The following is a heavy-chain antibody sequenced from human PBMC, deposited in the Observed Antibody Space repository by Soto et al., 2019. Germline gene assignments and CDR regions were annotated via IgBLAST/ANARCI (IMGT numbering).Heavy chain of an antibody. D-gene: IGHD3-10*01. CDR2: ISGSFGST. J-gene: IGHJ4*02. Sequence: GGSLRLSCVASGFSFSSYAMNWVRQAPGKGLEWVSTISGSFGSTYYADSVQGRFTVSRDNSKNTLYLQMNSLRAEDTAVYYCTGGPRPISTGTGAYWGQGTLVTVSS. CDR1: GFSFSSYA. V-gene: IGHV3-23*01. CDR3: TGGPRPISTGTGAY.